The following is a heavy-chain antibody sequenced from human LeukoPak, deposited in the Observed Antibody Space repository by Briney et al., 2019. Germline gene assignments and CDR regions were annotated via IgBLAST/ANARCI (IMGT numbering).Heavy chain of an antibody. Sequence: QPGGSLRLSCAASGFTFRSYEMNWVRQAPGKGLEWVSYISSSGSTIYYADSVKGRFTISRDNAKNSLYLQMNNLRAEDTAVYYCARGLNSLDYWGQGTLVTVSS. CDR2: ISSSGSTI. CDR1: GFTFRSYE. V-gene: IGHV3-48*03. J-gene: IGHJ4*02. CDR3: ARGLNSLDY. D-gene: IGHD5-24*01.